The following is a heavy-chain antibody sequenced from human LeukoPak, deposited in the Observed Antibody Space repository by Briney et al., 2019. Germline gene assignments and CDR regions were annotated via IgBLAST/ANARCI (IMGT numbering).Heavy chain of an antibody. D-gene: IGHD5-18*01. J-gene: IGHJ4*02. CDR2: IYHSGST. Sequence: PSETLSLTCAVSGGSISSSNWWSWVRQPPGKGLEWIGEIYHSGSTNYNPSLKSRLTISVDKSKNQFSLKLSSVTAADTAVYYCARATTDYSYGFYYFDYWGQGTLVTVSS. CDR3: ARATTDYSYGFYYFDY. CDR1: GGSISSSNW. V-gene: IGHV4-4*02.